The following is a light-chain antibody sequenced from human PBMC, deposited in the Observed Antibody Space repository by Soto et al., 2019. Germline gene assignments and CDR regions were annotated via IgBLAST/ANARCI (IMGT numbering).Light chain of an antibody. Sequence: QSVLTQPPSASGTPGQTVTISCSGSSSNLGSNTVNWYQLLPGAAPKRLIYTNDQRPSGVPDRFSGSKSGTSASLAITGLQSEDEADYYCAAWDDSLDGPVFGGGTKLTVL. V-gene: IGLV1-44*01. J-gene: IGLJ3*02. CDR3: AAWDDSLDGPV. CDR1: SSNLGSNT. CDR2: TND.